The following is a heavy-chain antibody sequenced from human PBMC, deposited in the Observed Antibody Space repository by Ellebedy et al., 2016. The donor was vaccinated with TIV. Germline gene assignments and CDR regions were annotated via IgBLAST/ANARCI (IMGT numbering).Heavy chain of an antibody. D-gene: IGHD4-17*01. J-gene: IGHJ6*02. Sequence: GGSLRLXCTASRFTFGDYAMSWFRQAPGKGLEWVGFIRSKAYGGTTEYAASVKGRFTISRDDSKSIAYLQMNSLKTEDTAVYYCTREVGYGDSYGMDVWGQGTRSPSP. CDR1: RFTFGDYA. CDR2: IRSKAYGGTT. V-gene: IGHV3-49*03. CDR3: TREVGYGDSYGMDV.